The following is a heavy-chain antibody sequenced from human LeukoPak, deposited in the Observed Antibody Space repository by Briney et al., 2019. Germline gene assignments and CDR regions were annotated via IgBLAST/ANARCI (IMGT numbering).Heavy chain of an antibody. CDR2: ISSSGSTI. CDR3: AKDHGLRCFDWWGDY. J-gene: IGHJ4*02. D-gene: IGHD3-9*01. CDR1: GFTFSSYS. V-gene: IGHV3-48*04. Sequence: TGGSLRLSCAASGFTFSSYSMNWVRQAPGKGLEWVSYISSSGSTIYYADSVKGRFTISRDNAKNSLYLQMNSLRAEDTAVYYCAKDHGLRCFDWWGDYWGQGTLVTVSS.